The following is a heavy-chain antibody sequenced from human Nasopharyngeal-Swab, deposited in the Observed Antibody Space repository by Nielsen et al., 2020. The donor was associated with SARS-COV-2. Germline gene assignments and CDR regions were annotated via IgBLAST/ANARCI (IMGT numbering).Heavy chain of an antibody. Sequence: SETLSLTCTVSGGSISSGGYYWSWIRQHPGKGLEWIGYIYYSGSTYYNPSLKSRVTISVDTSKNQFSLKLSSVTAADTAVYYCARDRHFLPIIEAAGDYWGQGTLVTVSS. J-gene: IGHJ4*02. D-gene: IGHD6-13*01. CDR2: IYYSGST. CDR1: GGSISSGGYY. CDR3: ARDRHFLPIIEAAGDY. V-gene: IGHV4-31*03.